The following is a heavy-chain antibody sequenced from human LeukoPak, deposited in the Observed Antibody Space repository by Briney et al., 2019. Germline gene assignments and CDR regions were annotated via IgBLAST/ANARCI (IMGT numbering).Heavy chain of an antibody. J-gene: IGHJ4*02. V-gene: IGHV3-30-3*01. CDR1: GFTFSSYA. Sequence: PGGSLRLSCAASGFTFSSYAMHWVRQAPGKGLEWVAVISYDGSNKYYADSVKGRFTISRDNSKNTLYLQMNSLRAEDTAVYYCAKDRSLVFDYWGQGTLVTVSS. CDR2: ISYDGSNK. CDR3: AKDRSLVFDY.